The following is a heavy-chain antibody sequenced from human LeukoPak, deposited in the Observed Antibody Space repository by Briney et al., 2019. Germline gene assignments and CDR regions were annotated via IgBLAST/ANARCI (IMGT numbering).Heavy chain of an antibody. CDR3: TRDGKDGYKNIYYYMDV. Sequence: GGSLRLSCAASGFMFSSYWMSWVRQAPGKGLEWVADIKEDGSEKSYVDSVKGRFTISRDNSKNTLYLQMGSLSAEDMAVYYCTRDGKDGYKNIYYYMDVWGKGTTVTVSS. V-gene: IGHV3-7*01. CDR1: GFMFSSYW. D-gene: IGHD5-24*01. CDR2: IKEDGSEK. J-gene: IGHJ6*03.